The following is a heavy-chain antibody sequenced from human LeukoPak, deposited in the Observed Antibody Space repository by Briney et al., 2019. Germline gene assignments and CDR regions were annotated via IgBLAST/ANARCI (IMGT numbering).Heavy chain of an antibody. CDR2: TNSDGSSI. CDR3: GKDLSWGSTDY. CDR1: GFVFSNNW. J-gene: IGHJ4*02. Sequence: GGSLRLSCAASGFVFSNNWMYWVRQAPGRGLVWVSRTNSDGSSIAYADFVRGRFTISRDNAKNTLFLQMNSLTVEDTAMYYCGKDLSWGSTDYWGQGTLVTVSS. V-gene: IGHV3-74*01. D-gene: IGHD6-13*01.